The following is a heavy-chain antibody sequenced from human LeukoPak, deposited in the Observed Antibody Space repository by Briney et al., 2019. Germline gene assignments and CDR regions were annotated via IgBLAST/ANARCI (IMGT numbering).Heavy chain of an antibody. Sequence: PGGSLRLSCAASGFTFSDYYMSWIRQAPGKGLEWVSYISSSGSTIYYADSVKGRFTISRDNAKNSLYLQMNSLRAEDTAVYYCARDYSSGWSNWDAFDIWGQGTMVTVSS. CDR1: GFTFSDYY. CDR2: ISSSGSTI. CDR3: ARDYSSGWSNWDAFDI. V-gene: IGHV3-11*04. D-gene: IGHD6-19*01. J-gene: IGHJ3*02.